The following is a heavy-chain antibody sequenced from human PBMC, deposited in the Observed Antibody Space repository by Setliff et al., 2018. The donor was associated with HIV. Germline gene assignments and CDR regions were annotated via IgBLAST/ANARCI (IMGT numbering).Heavy chain of an antibody. CDR1: GFTFSDYG. D-gene: IGHD6-13*01. V-gene: IGHV3-33*01. CDR3: ARDKGEQQLYFDY. J-gene: IGHJ4*02. CDR2: IWYDGSNK. Sequence: PGGSLRLSCAASGFTFSDYGMHWVRQAPGKGLEWVALIWYDGSNKYYAESVRGRFTISRDNSKNTLHLHMNSLRAEDTAVYYCARDKGEQQLYFDYWGQGTLVTVSS.